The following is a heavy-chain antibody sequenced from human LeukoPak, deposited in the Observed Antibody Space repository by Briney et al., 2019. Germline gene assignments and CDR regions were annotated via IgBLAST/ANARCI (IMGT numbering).Heavy chain of an antibody. V-gene: IGHV4-59*11. J-gene: IGHJ4*02. CDR1: GGSISSHY. CDR2: IYYSGST. D-gene: IGHD2-21*02. CDR3: ARTFKYCGGDCYSYHDY. Sequence: PSETLSLTCTVSGGSISSHYWSWIRQPPGKGLEWIGYIYYSGSTNYNPSLKSRVTISVDTSKNQFSLKLSSVTAADTAVYYCARTFKYCGGDCYSYHDYWGQGTLVTVSS.